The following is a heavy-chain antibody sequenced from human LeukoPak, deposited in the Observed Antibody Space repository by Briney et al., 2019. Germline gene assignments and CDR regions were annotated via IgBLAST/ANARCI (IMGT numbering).Heavy chain of an antibody. CDR2: IYYSGST. CDR3: ARDRLFYGSGSYSWFDP. D-gene: IGHD3-10*01. J-gene: IGHJ5*02. CDR1: GGSISSGGYF. V-gene: IGHV4-31*03. Sequence: PSETLSLTCTVSGGSISSGGYFWSWIRQHPGKGLEWIGYIYYSGSTYYNQSLKSRITITVDTSKNQFSLKLRSVTAADTAVYYCARDRLFYGSGSYSWFDPWGQGTLVTVSS.